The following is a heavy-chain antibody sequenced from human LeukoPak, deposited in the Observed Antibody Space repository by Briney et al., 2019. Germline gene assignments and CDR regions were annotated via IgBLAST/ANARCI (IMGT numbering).Heavy chain of an antibody. V-gene: IGHV3-23*01. Sequence: GGSLRLSCAASGFTFSSSAMSWVRQTPSKGLEWLSSITGDGVTTYYADSAKGRFTISRDNSKNILFLQMNSLRAEDSASYFCAKERRRVDTSMIRSYFFDTWGQGTPVTVSS. J-gene: IGHJ4*02. D-gene: IGHD3-16*01. CDR3: AKERRRVDTSMIRSYFFDT. CDR1: GFTFSSSA. CDR2: ITGDGVTT.